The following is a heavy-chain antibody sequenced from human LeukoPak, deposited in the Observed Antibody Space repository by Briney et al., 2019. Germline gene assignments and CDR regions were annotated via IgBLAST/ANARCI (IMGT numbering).Heavy chain of an antibody. Sequence: GGPLRLSCAASGFTFSSYGMHWVRQAPGKGLEWVAVIWYDGSNKYYADSVKGRFTISRDNSKNTLYLQMNSLRAEDTAVYYCAKDHGSSWYYFDYWGQGTLVTVSS. CDR2: IWYDGSNK. CDR1: GFTFSSYG. J-gene: IGHJ4*02. CDR3: AKDHGSSWYYFDY. D-gene: IGHD6-13*01. V-gene: IGHV3-33*06.